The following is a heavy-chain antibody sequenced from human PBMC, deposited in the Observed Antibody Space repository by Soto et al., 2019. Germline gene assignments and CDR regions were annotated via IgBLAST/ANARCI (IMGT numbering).Heavy chain of an antibody. V-gene: IGHV3-49*04. CDR1: GFTFGDYA. CDR3: TRASSLDFDF. CDR2: IRRNAYGGTT. D-gene: IGHD3-16*01. J-gene: IGHJ4*02. Sequence: PGGSLRLSCTTSGFTFGDYALSWVRQAPGKGLEWVGFIRRNAYGGTTDYAASVKGRFIISRDDSKSIAYLQMNSLRTEDTALCYCTRASSLDFDFWGQGTLVTVSS.